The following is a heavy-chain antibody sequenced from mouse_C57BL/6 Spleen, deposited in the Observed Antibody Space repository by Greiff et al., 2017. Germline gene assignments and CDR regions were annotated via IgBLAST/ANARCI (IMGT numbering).Heavy chain of an antibody. D-gene: IGHD2-3*01. CDR3: ARKGIYDGYLFDY. CDR2: IDPSDSYT. CDR1: GYTFTSYW. V-gene: IGHV1-59*01. J-gene: IGHJ2*01. Sequence: QVQLQQPGAELVRPGTSVKLSCKASGYTFTSYWMHWVKQRPGQGLEWIGVIDPSDSYTNYNQKFKGKATLTVDTSSSTAYMQLSSLTSADSAVYDCARKGIYDGYLFDYWGQGTTLTVSS.